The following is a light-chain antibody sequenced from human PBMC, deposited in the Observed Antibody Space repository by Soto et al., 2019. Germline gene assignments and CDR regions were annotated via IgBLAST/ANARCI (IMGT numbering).Light chain of an antibody. CDR1: ESITGY. Sequence: ISVTQSPSSLSGSVGDRVIITCRASESITGYLNWYQQRPGNPPKLLIYDVSILESGVSPRFRGTGSGCQFTLTIDSLQPEDVGTYYCQQSQRTPYTFGQGT. CDR3: QQSQRTPYT. V-gene: IGKV1-39*01. J-gene: IGKJ2*01. CDR2: DVS.